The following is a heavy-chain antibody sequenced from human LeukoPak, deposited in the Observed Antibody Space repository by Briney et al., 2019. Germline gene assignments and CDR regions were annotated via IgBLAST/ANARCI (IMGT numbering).Heavy chain of an antibody. CDR2: ITASGDRT. CDR3: AKLLRSEYYFDY. CDR1: GFIFSDYV. D-gene: IGHD1-14*01. J-gene: IGHJ4*02. V-gene: IGHV3-23*01. Sequence: GGSLRLSCTASGFIFSDYVMIWVRQAPGKGLEWVSGITASGDRTYYGDSVKGRFTVSRDNSKNTVYLQMNSLRVDDTALYYCAKLLRSEYYFDYWGQGTLVTVSS.